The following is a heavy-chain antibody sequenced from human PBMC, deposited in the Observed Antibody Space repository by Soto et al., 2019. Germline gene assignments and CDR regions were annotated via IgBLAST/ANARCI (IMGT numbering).Heavy chain of an antibody. D-gene: IGHD3-9*01. J-gene: IGHJ2*01. V-gene: IGHV4-34*01. Sequence: QVQLQQWGAGPLRPLETLSLTCGVSGGSFSGYYWAWIPQSPGTGLEWIGEINDRGSINYNPSLKSRVSISVDTSQNHYHLNLRSVTAADTAVYYCARESHDILAGPPWVWYFDLWVRGTLVTVSS. CDR3: ARESHDILAGPPWVWYFDL. CDR2: INDRGSI. CDR1: GGSFSGYY.